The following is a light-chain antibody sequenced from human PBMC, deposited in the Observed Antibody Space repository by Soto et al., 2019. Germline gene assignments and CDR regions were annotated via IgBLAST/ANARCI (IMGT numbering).Light chain of an antibody. CDR2: ATD. Sequence: DVQMTQSPSSLSASVGDRVTITCRASQTITNYLNWYQQQSGKAPKLLIYATDTLQSGVPSRFSGSGSGTEFTLTISSLQPEDFATYYCQQLNSYPLTFGGGTKVDI. J-gene: IGKJ4*01. V-gene: IGKV1-9*01. CDR3: QQLNSYPLT. CDR1: QTITNY.